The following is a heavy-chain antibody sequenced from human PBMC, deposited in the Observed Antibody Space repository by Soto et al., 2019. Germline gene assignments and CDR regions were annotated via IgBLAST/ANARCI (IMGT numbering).Heavy chain of an antibody. CDR2: IYYSGST. J-gene: IGHJ4*02. Sequence: QVQLQESGPGLVKPSETLSLTCTVSGGSISSYYWSWIRQPPGKGLEWIGYIYYSGSTNYNPSLKSRVPISVVTSNNQFSLNLSSVTAADTAVYYCARRYGSCFDYWGQGTLVTVSS. V-gene: IGHV4-59*08. CDR3: ARRYGSCFDY. CDR1: GGSISSYY. D-gene: IGHD5-18*01.